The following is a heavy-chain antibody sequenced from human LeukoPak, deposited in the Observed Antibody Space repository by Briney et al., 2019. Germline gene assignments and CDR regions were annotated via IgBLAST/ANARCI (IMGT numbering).Heavy chain of an antibody. CDR1: GGSISSYY. V-gene: IGHV4-59*01. CDR3: AREHPSIVGATDYFDY. D-gene: IGHD1-26*01. J-gene: IGHJ4*02. Sequence: PSETLSLTCTVSGGSISSYYWSWIRQPPGKGLEWIGYIYYSGSTNYNPSLKSRVTISVDTSKNQFSLKLSSVTAADTAAYYCAREHPSIVGATDYFDYWGQGTLVTVSS. CDR2: IYYSGST.